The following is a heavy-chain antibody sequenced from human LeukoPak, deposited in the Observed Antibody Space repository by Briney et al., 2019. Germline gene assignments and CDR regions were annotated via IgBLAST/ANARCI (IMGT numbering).Heavy chain of an antibody. V-gene: IGHV4-38-2*02. Sequence: SETLSLTCTVSGYSISSGYYWGWIRQPPGKGLEWIGSIYHSGSTYYNPSLKSRVTISVDTSKNQFSLKLSSVTAADTAVYYCARDQERDILTGYSDYWGQGTLVTGSP. D-gene: IGHD3-9*01. CDR3: ARDQERDILTGYSDY. J-gene: IGHJ4*02. CDR2: IYHSGST. CDR1: GYSISSGYY.